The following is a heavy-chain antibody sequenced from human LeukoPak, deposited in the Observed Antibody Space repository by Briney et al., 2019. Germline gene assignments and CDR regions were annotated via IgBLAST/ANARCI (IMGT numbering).Heavy chain of an antibody. D-gene: IGHD6-13*01. CDR3: ARVYYSSSYDYWYFDL. Sequence: SEALSLTCTVSGGYIRSYYWSWIRQPPGKGLEWIGYIYYSGSTNYNPSLKSRVTISVDTSKKQLSLKLSSVTAADTAVYYCARVYYSSSYDYWYFDLWGRGTLVTVSS. CDR1: GGYIRSYY. CDR2: IYYSGST. J-gene: IGHJ2*01. V-gene: IGHV4-59*01.